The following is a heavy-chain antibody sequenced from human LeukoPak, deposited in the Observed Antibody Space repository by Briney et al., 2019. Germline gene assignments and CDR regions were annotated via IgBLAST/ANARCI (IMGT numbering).Heavy chain of an antibody. J-gene: IGHJ4*02. CDR2: ISGSGGST. V-gene: IGHV3-23*01. CDR3: ARYDFWSGYLDY. D-gene: IGHD3-3*01. Sequence: GGSLRLSCAASGFTFSSYAVSWVRQAPGKGLEWVSAISGSGGSTYYADSVKGRFTISRDNSKNTLYLQMNSLRAEDTAVYYCARYDFWSGYLDYWGQGTLVTVSS. CDR1: GFTFSSYA.